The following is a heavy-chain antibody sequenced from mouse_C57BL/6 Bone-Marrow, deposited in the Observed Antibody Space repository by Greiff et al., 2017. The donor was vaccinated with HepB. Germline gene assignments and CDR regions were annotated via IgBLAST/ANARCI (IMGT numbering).Heavy chain of an antibody. Sequence: VQLQQSGAVLARPGASVKMSCKASGYTFTSYGISWVKQRTGKGLEWIGEIYPRSGNTYYNEKFKGKATLTADKSSSTAYMELRSLTSEDSAVYFCLGDCRSSPAGFAYWGQGTLVTVSA. J-gene: IGHJ3*01. D-gene: IGHD1-1*01. V-gene: IGHV1-81*01. CDR2: IYPRSGNT. CDR1: GYTFTSYG. CDR3: LGDCRSSPAGFAY.